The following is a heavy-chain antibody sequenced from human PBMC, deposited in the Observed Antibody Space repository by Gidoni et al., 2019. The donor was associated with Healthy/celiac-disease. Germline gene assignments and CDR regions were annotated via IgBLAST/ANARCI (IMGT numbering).Heavy chain of an antibody. CDR1: GFTFSSYG. CDR3: AKDRGRDGYNYLDY. Sequence: QVQLVESGGGVVQPGGSLSLSCAASGFTFSSYGMHWVRQAPGKGLEWVAFIREDGSNKYYADSVKGRFTISRDNSKNTLYLQMNSLRAEDTAVYYCAKDRGRDGYNYLDYWGQGTLVTVSS. J-gene: IGHJ4*02. V-gene: IGHV3-30*02. D-gene: IGHD5-12*01. CDR2: IREDGSNK.